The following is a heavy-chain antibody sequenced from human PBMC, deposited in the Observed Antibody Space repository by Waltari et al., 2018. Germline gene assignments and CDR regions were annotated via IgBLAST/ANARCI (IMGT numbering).Heavy chain of an antibody. D-gene: IGHD3-22*01. Sequence: QVQLQESGPGLVKPSETLSLTCTVSGGSISSYYWSWIRQPPGKGLEWIGYIYYSGSTNYNPSLKSRVTISVDTSKNQFSLKLSSVTAADTAVYYCARLRGTYYYDSSGQNGENWFDPWGQGTLVTVSS. CDR1: GGSISSYY. CDR3: ARLRGTYYYDSSGQNGENWFDP. J-gene: IGHJ5*02. CDR2: IYYSGST. V-gene: IGHV4-59*08.